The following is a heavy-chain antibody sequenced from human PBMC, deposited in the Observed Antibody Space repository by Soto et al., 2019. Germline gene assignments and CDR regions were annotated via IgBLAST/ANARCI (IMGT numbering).Heavy chain of an antibody. Sequence: SETLSLTCTVFGGSIRSYYWSWIRLPPGKGLEWIGYIYYDGSTNYNPSLKSRVTISVDTSKNQFSLKMSSVTAADTAVYYCARDSWWSREDTFDIWGQGTMVTVSS. V-gene: IGHV4-59*01. D-gene: IGHD2-15*01. CDR2: IYYDGST. J-gene: IGHJ3*02. CDR3: ARDSWWSREDTFDI. CDR1: GGSIRSYY.